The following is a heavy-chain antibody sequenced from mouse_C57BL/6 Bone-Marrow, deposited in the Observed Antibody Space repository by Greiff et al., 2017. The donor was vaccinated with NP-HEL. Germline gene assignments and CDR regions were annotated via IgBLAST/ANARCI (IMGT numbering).Heavy chain of an antibody. CDR1: GYTFTSYW. J-gene: IGHJ3*01. Sequence: VHVKQSGTVLARPGASVKMSCKTSGYTFTSYWMHWVKQRPGQGLEWIGAIYPGNSDTSYNQKFKGKAKLTAVTSASTAYMELSSLTNEDSAVYYCTRGEGYYDRFAYWGQGTLVTVSA. CDR2: IYPGNSDT. CDR3: TRGEGYYDRFAY. D-gene: IGHD2-3*01. V-gene: IGHV1-5*01.